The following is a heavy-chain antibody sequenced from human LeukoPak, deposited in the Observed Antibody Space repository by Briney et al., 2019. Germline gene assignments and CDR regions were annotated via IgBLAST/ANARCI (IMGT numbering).Heavy chain of an antibody. V-gene: IGHV1-2*06. CDR3: ARMVRGVINYFDY. CDR1: GYTFTGYY. Sequence: GASVKVSXKASGYTFTGYYMHWVRQAPGQGLEWMGRINPNSGGTNYAQKFQGRVTMTRDTSISTAYMELSRLRSDDTAVYYCARMVRGVINYFDYWGQGTLVTVSS. D-gene: IGHD3-10*01. J-gene: IGHJ4*02. CDR2: INPNSGGT.